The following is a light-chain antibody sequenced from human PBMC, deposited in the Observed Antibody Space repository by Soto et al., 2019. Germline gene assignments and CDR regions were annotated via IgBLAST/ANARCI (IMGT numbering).Light chain of an antibody. CDR2: DVS. J-gene: IGKJ3*01. V-gene: IGKV1-5*01. CDR1: QSIGSW. Sequence: DIQMTQSPSTLSASVGDRVTITCRASQSIGSWLAWYLQKPGKAPKLLIYDVSGLQSGVPSRFSGSGSGTEFILTISSLQPDDFATHYCQQYNDSPFTFGPGTKVDIK. CDR3: QQYNDSPFT.